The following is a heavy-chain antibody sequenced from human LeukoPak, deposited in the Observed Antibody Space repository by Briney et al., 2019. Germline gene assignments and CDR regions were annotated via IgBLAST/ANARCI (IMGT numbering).Heavy chain of an antibody. D-gene: IGHD1/OR15-1a*01. Sequence: SETLSLTCSVSIGSISSSKWWSWVRQSPVKGLEWIGEIYLYGTTNYNPSFTSRVTMSVDRSRNQFSLKLTSVTAADTAVYYCARQKWEQQGRDYYFNGLDVWGPGTTVIISS. CDR2: IYLYGTT. J-gene: IGHJ6*02. V-gene: IGHV4-4*02. CDR3: ARQKWEQQGRDYYFNGLDV. CDR1: IGSISSSKW.